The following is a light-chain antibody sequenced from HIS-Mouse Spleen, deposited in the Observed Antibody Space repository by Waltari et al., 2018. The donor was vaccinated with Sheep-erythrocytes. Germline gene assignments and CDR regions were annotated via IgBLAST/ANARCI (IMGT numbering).Light chain of an antibody. Sequence: QSALTQPASVSGSPGQSITISCTGTSSDVGRYHFVSWYQQHPGKAPKLMIYEGSKRPSGVSNRFSGSKSGNTASLTISGLQAEDEADYYCCSYAGSSTPWVFGGGTKLTVL. CDR2: EGS. J-gene: IGLJ3*02. CDR3: CSYAGSSTPWV. V-gene: IGLV2-23*01. CDR1: SSDVGRYHF.